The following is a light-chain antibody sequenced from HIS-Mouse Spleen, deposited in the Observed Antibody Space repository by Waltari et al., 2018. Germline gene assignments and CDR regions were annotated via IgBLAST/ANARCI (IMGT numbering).Light chain of an antibody. CDR2: EDS. J-gene: IGLJ6*01. V-gene: IGLV3-10*01. CDR3: YSTDSSGNHV. CDR1: ALPKKS. Sequence: SYELTQPPSVSVSPGQTARITCSGDALPKKSAYWYQQKSGQAPVLVIYEDSKRPSGIPEIFSGSSSGTRATLTISGAQVEDEADYYCYSTDSSGNHVFGSGTKVTVL.